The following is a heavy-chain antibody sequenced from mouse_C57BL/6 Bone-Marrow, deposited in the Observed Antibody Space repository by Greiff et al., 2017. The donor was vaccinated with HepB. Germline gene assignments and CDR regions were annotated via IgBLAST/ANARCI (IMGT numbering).Heavy chain of an antibody. Sequence: VQVVESGAELVRPGTSVKMSCKASGYTFTNYWIGWAKQRPGHGLEWIGDIYPGGGYTNYNEKFKGKATLTADKSSSTAYMQFSSLTSEDSAIYYCARTTGTSFDYWGQGTTLTVSS. CDR3: ARTTGTSFDY. CDR1: GYTFTNYW. J-gene: IGHJ2*01. V-gene: IGHV1-63*01. D-gene: IGHD4-1*01. CDR2: IYPGGGYT.